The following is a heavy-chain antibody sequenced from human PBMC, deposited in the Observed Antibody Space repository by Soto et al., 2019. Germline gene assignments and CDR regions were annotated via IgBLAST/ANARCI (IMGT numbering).Heavy chain of an antibody. J-gene: IGHJ3*02. CDR2: INPSGGST. Sequence: GASVKVSCKASGYTFTSFYMHWVRQAPGQGLEWMGIINPSGGSTSYAQKFQGRVTMTRDTSTSTVYMELSSLRSEDTAVYYCARSPTHRDAFDIWGQGTMVTVSS. CDR1: GYTFTSFY. V-gene: IGHV1-46*01. CDR3: ARSPTHRDAFDI.